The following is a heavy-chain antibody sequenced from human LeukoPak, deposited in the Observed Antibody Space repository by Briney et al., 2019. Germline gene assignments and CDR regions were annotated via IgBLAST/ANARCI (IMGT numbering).Heavy chain of an antibody. V-gene: IGHV1-8*01. CDR1: GYTFTSYD. Sequence: ASVKVSCKASGYTFTSYDFNWLRQATGQGPEWMGWMNPNSGATGYAQKFQGRITMTRSASINTAYMELTDLRSEDTAVYYCARGGYYYDSSGYSHLPDYWGQGTLVTVSA. CDR3: ARGGYYYDSSGYSHLPDY. D-gene: IGHD3-22*01. J-gene: IGHJ4*02. CDR2: MNPNSGAT.